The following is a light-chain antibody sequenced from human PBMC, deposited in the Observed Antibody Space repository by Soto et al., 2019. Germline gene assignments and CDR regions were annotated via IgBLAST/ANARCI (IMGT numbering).Light chain of an antibody. J-gene: IGKJ1*01. CDR1: QSVSSSY. CDR2: GAS. V-gene: IGKV3-20*01. CDR3: QQYGSSPRT. Sequence: ELVLTQSPGTLSLSPGERAPLSSRASQSVSSSYLAWYQQKPGQAPRLLIDGASSRATGIPDRFSGSGSGTDFTLTISRLEPEDSAVYYCQQYGSSPRTFGQGTKVDIK.